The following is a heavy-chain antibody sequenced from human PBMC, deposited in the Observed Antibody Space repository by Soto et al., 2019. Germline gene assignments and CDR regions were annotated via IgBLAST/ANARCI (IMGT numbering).Heavy chain of an antibody. CDR3: ARENDFWSGYANSGVFDY. D-gene: IGHD3-3*01. CDR2: IIPIFGTA. J-gene: IGHJ4*02. V-gene: IGHV1-69*06. CDR1: GGTFSSYA. Sequence: SVKVSCKASGGTFSSYAISWVRRAPGQGLEWMGGIIPIFGTANYAQEFQGRVTITADKSTSTAYMELSSLRSEDTAVYYCARENDFWSGYANSGVFDYWGQGTLVTVSS.